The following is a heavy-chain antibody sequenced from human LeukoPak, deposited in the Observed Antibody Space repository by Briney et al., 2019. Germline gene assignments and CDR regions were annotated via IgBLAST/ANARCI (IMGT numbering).Heavy chain of an antibody. CDR1: GFTFSSYG. CDR3: AKDLRSSTKLGYYFDY. V-gene: IGHV3-23*01. Sequence: PGGSLRLSCAASGFTFSSYGMSWVRQAPGKGLEWVSAISGSGGSTYYADSVKGRFTISRDNSKNTLYLQMNSLRAEDTAVYYRAKDLRSSTKLGYYFDYWGQGTLVTVSS. D-gene: IGHD2-2*01. CDR2: ISGSGGST. J-gene: IGHJ4*02.